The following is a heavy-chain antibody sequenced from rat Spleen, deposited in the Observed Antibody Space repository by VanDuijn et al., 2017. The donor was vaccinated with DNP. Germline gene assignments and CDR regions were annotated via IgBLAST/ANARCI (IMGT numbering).Heavy chain of an antibody. Sequence: EVQLVESGGGLVQPGRSLKLSCAASGFTFSDYAMAWVRQSPKKGLEWVATIIYDGSNTYFPDSVKGRFTISRNNAENTLYLQMNSLRSEDTATYYCARGIITALPYWSFDFWGPGTMVTVSS. V-gene: IGHV5-7*01. D-gene: IGHD1-6*01. CDR2: IIYDGSNT. CDR3: ARGIITALPYWSFDF. J-gene: IGHJ1*01. CDR1: GFTFSDYA.